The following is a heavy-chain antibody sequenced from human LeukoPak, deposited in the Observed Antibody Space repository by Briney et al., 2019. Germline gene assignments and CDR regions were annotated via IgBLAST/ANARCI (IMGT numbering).Heavy chain of an antibody. D-gene: IGHD4-11*01. J-gene: IGHJ4*02. Sequence: GGSLRLSCAASGFIFSSYSMNWVRQAPGKGLEWVSSMSSGSSYIYYADSVKGRFTISRDNAKNSLYLQMNSLRAEDTAVYYCAREDQATVSEVGFDYWGQGTLVTVSS. CDR3: AREDQATVSEVGFDY. CDR2: MSSGSSYI. CDR1: GFIFSSYS. V-gene: IGHV3-21*01.